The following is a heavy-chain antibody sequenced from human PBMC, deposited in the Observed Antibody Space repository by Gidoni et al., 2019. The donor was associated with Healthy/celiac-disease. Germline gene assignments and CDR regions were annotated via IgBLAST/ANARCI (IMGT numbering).Heavy chain of an antibody. V-gene: IGHV4-39*01. D-gene: IGHD5-12*01. CDR2: IYYSGST. CDR3: ARQGYSGYEDASSFDY. Sequence: QLQLQESGPGLVKPSETLSLTCTVSGGSISSSSYYWGWIRQPPGKGLEWIGSIYYSGSTYYNPSLKSRVTISVDTSKNQFSLKLSSVTAADTAVYYCARQGYSGYEDASSFDYWGQGTLVTVSS. CDR1: GGSISSSSYY. J-gene: IGHJ4*02.